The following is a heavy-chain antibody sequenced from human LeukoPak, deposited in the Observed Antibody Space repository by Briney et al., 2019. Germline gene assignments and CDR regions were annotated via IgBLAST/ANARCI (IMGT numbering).Heavy chain of an antibody. Sequence: SETLSLTCAVSGGSFIGYDWTWIRQPPGEGVEWIGEINHSGGTNYNPSLKSRVTISVDTSKNQFSLKLSSVTAADTAVYYCASLARGGNWFDPWGQGTLVTVSS. CDR1: GGSFIGYD. J-gene: IGHJ5*02. D-gene: IGHD6-6*01. CDR3: ASLARGGNWFDP. V-gene: IGHV4-34*01. CDR2: INHSGGT.